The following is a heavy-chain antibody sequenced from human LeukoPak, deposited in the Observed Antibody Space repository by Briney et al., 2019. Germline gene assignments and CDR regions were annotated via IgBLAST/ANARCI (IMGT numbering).Heavy chain of an antibody. J-gene: IGHJ6*03. D-gene: IGHD2-21*01. CDR2: IYYSGST. V-gene: IGHV4-39*07. CDR1: GGSISSSSYY. CDR3: ARAGDSAEYYYYYYYIDV. Sequence: SETLSLTCTVSGGSISSSSYYWGWIRQPPGKGLEWIGSIYYSGSTYYNPSLKSRVTISVDTSKNQFSLKLSSVTAADTAVYYCARAGDSAEYYYYYYYIDVWGKGTTVTVSS.